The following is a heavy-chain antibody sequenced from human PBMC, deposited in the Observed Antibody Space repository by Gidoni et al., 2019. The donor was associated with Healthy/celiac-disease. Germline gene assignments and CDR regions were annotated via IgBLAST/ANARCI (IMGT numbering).Heavy chain of an antibody. Sequence: QLQLQESGPGLVKPSETLSLTCTVSGGSISSSSDYWGWIRQPPGKGLEWIGSIYSSGSTYYNPSLKSRVTISVDTSKNQFSLKLSSVTAADTAVYYCAREAYCGGDCYSGAFDIWGQGTMVTVSS. CDR2: IYSSGST. V-gene: IGHV4-39*02. D-gene: IGHD2-21*02. CDR3: AREAYCGGDCYSGAFDI. CDR1: GGSISSSSDY. J-gene: IGHJ3*02.